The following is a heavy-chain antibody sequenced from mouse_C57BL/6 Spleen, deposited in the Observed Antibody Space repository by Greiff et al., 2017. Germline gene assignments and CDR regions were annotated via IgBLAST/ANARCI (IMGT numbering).Heavy chain of an antibody. CDR2: INYDGSST. Sequence: EVQRVESEGGLVQPGSSMKLSCTASGFTFSDYYMAWVRQVPEKGLEWVANINYDGSSTYYLDSLKSRFIISRDNAKNILYLQMSSLKSDDTATYYCARYDWGDAMDYWGQGTSVTVSS. J-gene: IGHJ4*01. V-gene: IGHV5-16*01. CDR3: ARYDWGDAMDY. CDR1: GFTFSDYY. D-gene: IGHD2-4*01.